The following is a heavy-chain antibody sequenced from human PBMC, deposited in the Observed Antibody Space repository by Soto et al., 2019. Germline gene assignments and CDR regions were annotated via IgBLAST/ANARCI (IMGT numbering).Heavy chain of an antibody. CDR2: VYYRGRS. J-gene: IGHJ4*02. V-gene: IGHV4-39*01. Sequence: TSETLSLTCTVSGGSVTNSSYYWGWIRQSPGKGLEWIGSVYYRGRSYSKSSVKSRVTISVDTSKNQFSLNFNSVTASDTALYYCVSQPTTVLTQAYFDYWGPGALVTVSS. D-gene: IGHD4-17*01. CDR3: VSQPTTVLTQAYFDY. CDR1: GGSVTNSSYY.